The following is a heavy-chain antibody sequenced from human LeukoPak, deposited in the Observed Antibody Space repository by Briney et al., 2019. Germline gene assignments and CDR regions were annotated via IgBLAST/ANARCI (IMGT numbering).Heavy chain of an antibody. J-gene: IGHJ4*02. CDR3: ARDGIGYCSSTSCAPIDY. CDR1: GYTFTSYG. D-gene: IGHD2-2*01. V-gene: IGHV1-18*01. CDR2: ISAYNGNT. Sequence: ASVKLSCKASGYTFTSYGISWVRQAPGQGLEWMGWISAYNGNTNYAQKLQGRVTMTTDASTSTAYMELRSLRSDDTAVYYCARDGIGYCSSTSCAPIDYWGQGTLVTVSS.